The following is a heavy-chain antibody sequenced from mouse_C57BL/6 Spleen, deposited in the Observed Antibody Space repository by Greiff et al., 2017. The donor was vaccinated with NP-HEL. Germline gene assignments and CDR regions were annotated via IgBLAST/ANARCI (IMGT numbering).Heavy chain of an antibody. Sequence: VKLQESGAELVRPGASVKLSCKASGYTFTDYYINWVKQRPGQGLEWIARIYPGSGNTYYNEKFKGKATLTAEKSSSTAYMQLSSLTSEDSAVYFCARWGYYYGSSYGGFDYWGQGTTLTVSS. V-gene: IGHV1-76*01. D-gene: IGHD1-1*01. CDR1: GYTFTDYY. CDR3: ARWGYYYGSSYGGFDY. J-gene: IGHJ2*01. CDR2: IYPGSGNT.